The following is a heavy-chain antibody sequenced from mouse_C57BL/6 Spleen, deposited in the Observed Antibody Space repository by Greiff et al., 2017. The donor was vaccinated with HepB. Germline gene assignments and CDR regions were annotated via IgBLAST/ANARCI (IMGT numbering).Heavy chain of an antibody. J-gene: IGHJ2*01. CDR1: GYTFTSYW. Sequence: QVQLQQPGAELVKPGASVKLSCKASGYTFTSYWMQWVKQRPGQGLEWIGEIDPSDSYTNYNQKFTGKATLTVDTSSSTAYMQLSSLTSEDSAVYYCARLGDYDEYYFDYWGQGTTLTVSS. V-gene: IGHV1-50*01. CDR3: ARLGDYDEYYFDY. CDR2: IDPSDSYT. D-gene: IGHD2-4*01.